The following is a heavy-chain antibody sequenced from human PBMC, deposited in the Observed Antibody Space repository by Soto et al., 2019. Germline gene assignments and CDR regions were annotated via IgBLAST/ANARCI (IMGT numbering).Heavy chain of an antibody. D-gene: IGHD3-10*01. V-gene: IGHV3-9*01. J-gene: IGHJ6*03. CDR3: AKAFPNYSDIDV. CDR2: INWNSGSI. CDR1: GFTFGDYA. Sequence: EVQLVESGGGLVQPGRSLRLSCAASGFTFGDYAMHWIRQPPGKGLEWVSGINWNSGSIIYADSVKGRFTIFRDNAKNSLYLQMNSLRAEDTALYYCAKAFPNYSDIDVWGKGTTVTVSS.